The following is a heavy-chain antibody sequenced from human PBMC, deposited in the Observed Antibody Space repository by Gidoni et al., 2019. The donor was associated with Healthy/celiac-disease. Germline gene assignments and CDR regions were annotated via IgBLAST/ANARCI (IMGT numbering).Heavy chain of an antibody. J-gene: IGHJ6*02. CDR1: GFTFSSYR. D-gene: IGHD3-22*01. CDR3: ARDDYYDSSGYLSYYYYYGMDV. CDR2: ISSMSSYI. Sequence: EVQLVESGGGLVKPGWSLRLSCAASGFTFSSYRMTWVRQAPGKGLEWVLSISSMSSYIYYADSVKGRFTISRDNAKNSLYLQMNSLRAEDTAVYYCARDDYYDSSGYLSYYYYYGMDVWGQGTTVTVSS. V-gene: IGHV3-21*01.